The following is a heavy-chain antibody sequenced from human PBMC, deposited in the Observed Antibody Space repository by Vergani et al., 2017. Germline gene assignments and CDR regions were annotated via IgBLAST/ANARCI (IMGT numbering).Heavy chain of an antibody. J-gene: IGHJ4*02. D-gene: IGHD6-19*01. CDR2: INPNSGGT. CDR1: GYTFTGYY. CDR3: ARGQWLPPLSFDY. V-gene: IGHV1-2*02. Sequence: QVQRVQSGAEVKKPGGSVKVSCKGLGYTFTGYYMHRVRQAPGQGLEWMGWINPNSGGTNYAQKFQGRVTMTRDTSISTVYMELSRLRSDDTAVYYCARGQWLPPLSFDYWGQGTLVTVSS.